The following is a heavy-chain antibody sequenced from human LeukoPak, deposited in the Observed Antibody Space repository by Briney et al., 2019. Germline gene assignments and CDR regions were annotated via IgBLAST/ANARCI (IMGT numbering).Heavy chain of an antibody. J-gene: IGHJ4*02. CDR3: NTLKPGTIY. CDR1: GFTFTNAW. V-gene: IGHV3-15*01. Sequence: GGSLRLSCAASGFTFTNAWMNWVRQAPGEGLEWVGRIKRKTDGGTTDYAAPVKGRFTISRDDSENTLYRQMNSLTAEDTAVYSCNTLKPGTIYWGQGTLVTVSS. D-gene: IGHD1-14*01. CDR2: IKRKTDGGTT.